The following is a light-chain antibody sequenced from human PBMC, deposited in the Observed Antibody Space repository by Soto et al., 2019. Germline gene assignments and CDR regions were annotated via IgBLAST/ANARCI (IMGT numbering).Light chain of an antibody. Sequence: EIVLTQSPATLSLSPGERATLSCRASQSVSSYLAWYQQKPGQAPRLLIYDASNRATGIPARFSGSGSGTDFTLTICSLETEDFEVYYCQQRSNWPPTFGGGTKVEIK. CDR1: QSVSSY. CDR3: QQRSNWPPT. V-gene: IGKV3-11*01. J-gene: IGKJ4*01. CDR2: DAS.